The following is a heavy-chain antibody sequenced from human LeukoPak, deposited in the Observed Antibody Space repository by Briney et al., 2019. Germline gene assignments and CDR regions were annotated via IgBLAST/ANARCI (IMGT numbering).Heavy chain of an antibody. CDR1: GGSISNYY. CDR3: ARSRSGVLRGYYMDV. D-gene: IGHD3-10*01. V-gene: IGHV4-4*09. CDR2: IYSSGST. Sequence: SETLSLTCTVSGGSISNYYWSWIRQPPGKGLEWIGYIYSSGSTNYNPSLHSGVTISVDTFKNQFSLKLTSVTAADTAVYYCARSRSGVLRGYYMDVWGNGTTVTVSS. J-gene: IGHJ6*03.